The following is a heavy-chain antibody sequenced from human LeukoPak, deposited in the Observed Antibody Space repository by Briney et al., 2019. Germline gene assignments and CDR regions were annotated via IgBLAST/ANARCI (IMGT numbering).Heavy chain of an antibody. V-gene: IGHV3-7*01. CDR1: GFTFSSYW. J-gene: IGHJ6*02. CDR2: IKQDRSEK. CDR3: ARDAGQDYYGSENGYYYYGMDV. Sequence: GGSLRLSCAASGFTFSSYWMSWVRQAPGKGLEWVANIKQDRSEKYYVDSVKGRFTISRDNAKNSLYLQMNSLRAEDTAVYYCARDAGQDYYGSENGYYYYGMDVWGQGTTVTVSS. D-gene: IGHD3-10*01.